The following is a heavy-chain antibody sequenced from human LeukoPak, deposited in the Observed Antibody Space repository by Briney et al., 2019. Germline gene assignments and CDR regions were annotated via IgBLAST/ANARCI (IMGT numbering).Heavy chain of an antibody. CDR1: GFTFSSYG. Sequence: GSLRLSCAASGFTFSSYGMHWVRQAPGKGLEWVAFIRYDGNNKYYSDSVKGRFTISRDNSKNTLYLQMNSLRAEDTAVYYCAELGITMIGGVWGKGTTVTTSS. J-gene: IGHJ6*04. D-gene: IGHD3-10*02. V-gene: IGHV3-30*02. CDR3: AELGITMIGGV. CDR2: IRYDGNNK.